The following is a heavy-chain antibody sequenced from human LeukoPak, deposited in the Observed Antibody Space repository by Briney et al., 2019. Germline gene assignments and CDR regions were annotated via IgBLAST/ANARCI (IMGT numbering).Heavy chain of an antibody. D-gene: IGHD1-26*01. CDR1: GFTFSDYY. Sequence: PGGSLRLSCAASGFTFSDYYMNWIRQAPGKGLEWVSYISNGGSSIDYADSVKGRFSISRDDAKKSLYLQMNRLTAGDTAVYYCARPSKVGSFFDFWGQGTLLTVSS. CDR2: ISNGGSSI. V-gene: IGHV3-11*01. CDR3: ARPSKVGSFFDF. J-gene: IGHJ4*02.